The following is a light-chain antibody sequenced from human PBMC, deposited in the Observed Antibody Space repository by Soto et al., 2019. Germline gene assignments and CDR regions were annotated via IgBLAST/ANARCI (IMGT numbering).Light chain of an antibody. CDR2: EVS. CDR1: SSDVGGYNY. Sequence: SVLTQPASVSGSPGQSIAISCTGTSSDVGGYNYVSWYQQLPGKAPKLLISEVSNRPSGVSHRFSGSKSGNTASLTISGLQAEDEADYYCSSYRTGGPLVFGTGTKVTVL. V-gene: IGLV2-14*01. CDR3: SSYRTGGPLV. J-gene: IGLJ1*01.